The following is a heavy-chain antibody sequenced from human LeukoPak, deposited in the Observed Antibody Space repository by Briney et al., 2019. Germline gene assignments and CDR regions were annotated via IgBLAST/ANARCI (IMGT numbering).Heavy chain of an antibody. CDR2: IKEDGSEE. CDR1: GFTFSRYW. D-gene: IGHD3-10*01. CDR3: ARVGGVSFDS. Sequence: GGSLRLSCAASGFTFSRYWMSWVRQAPGKGLEWVANIKEDGSEEYYVDSVKGRFTISRDNAKNSLFLQIKTLRAEDTAVYYCARVGGVSFDSWGQGTLVTVSS. V-gene: IGHV3-7*01. J-gene: IGHJ4*02.